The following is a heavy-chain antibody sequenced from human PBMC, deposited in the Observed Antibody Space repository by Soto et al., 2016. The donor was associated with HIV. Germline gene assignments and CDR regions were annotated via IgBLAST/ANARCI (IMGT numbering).Heavy chain of an antibody. V-gene: IGHV1-69*01. D-gene: IGHD2-15*01. CDR2: IIPILGRA. CDR3: ARTCSGGSCYLAINYFDGMDV. CDR1: GGTFRKYA. J-gene: IGHJ6*02. Sequence: VQLVQSGAEVKKPGSSVKVSCKASGGTFRKYAIIWVRQAPGQGLEWMGGIIPILGRANYAQKFQGRVTISADEPTSTAYMEVSSLTSEDTAVYFCARTCSGGSCYLAINYFDGMDVWGQGTTVTVSS.